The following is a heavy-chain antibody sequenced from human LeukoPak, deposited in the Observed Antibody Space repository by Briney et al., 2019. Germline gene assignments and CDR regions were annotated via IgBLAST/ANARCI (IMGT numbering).Heavy chain of an antibody. CDR3: ARTTVRGNWFDH. Sequence: ASVTVSCTASGYTFTGYYMHWVRQAPGQGLEWMGWINPNSGGTNYAQRFQGRVTMTRDRSISTAYMELSRLRSDDTAVYYCARTTVRGNWFDHWGQGTLVTVSS. CDR2: INPNSGGT. V-gene: IGHV1-2*02. CDR1: GYTFTGYY. D-gene: IGHD3-10*01. J-gene: IGHJ5*02.